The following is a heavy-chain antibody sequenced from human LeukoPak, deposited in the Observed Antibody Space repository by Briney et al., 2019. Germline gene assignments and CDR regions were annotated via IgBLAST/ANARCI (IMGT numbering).Heavy chain of an antibody. CDR2: INTRTANP. CDR1: GYDFTAYT. Sequence: GASVRVSCKASGYDFTAYTLNWVRQARGPGLEWMGWINTRTANPTYAQGFVGRFVFSVDTSVNTACLQISSLKAEDTAVYYCVRVGVPTTVFDYWGQGTLVAVSS. CDR3: VRVGVPTTVFDY. D-gene: IGHD4-11*01. V-gene: IGHV7-4-1*02. J-gene: IGHJ4*02.